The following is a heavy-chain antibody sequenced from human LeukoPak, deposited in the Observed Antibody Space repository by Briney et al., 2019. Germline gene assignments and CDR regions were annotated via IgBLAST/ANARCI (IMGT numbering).Heavy chain of an antibody. CDR2: IATGGVT. Sequence: GGSLRLSCAVSGLTFSISAMSWVRRAPGKGRQCVSTIATGGVTYYADSVKGRFTISRDNAKNSLYLQMNSLRADDTAVYYCARFAAGGSYYYYMDVWGKGTTVTVSS. D-gene: IGHD3-10*01. J-gene: IGHJ6*03. CDR1: GLTFSISA. CDR3: ARFAAGGSYYYYMDV. V-gene: IGHV3-23*01.